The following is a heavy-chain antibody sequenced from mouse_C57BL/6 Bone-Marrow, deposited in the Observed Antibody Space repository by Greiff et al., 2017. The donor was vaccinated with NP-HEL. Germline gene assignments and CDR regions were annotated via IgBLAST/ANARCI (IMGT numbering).Heavy chain of an antibody. CDR2: ISYDGSN. CDR3: ARKGDYDYWYFDV. CDR1: GYSITSGYY. J-gene: IGHJ1*03. D-gene: IGHD2-4*01. Sequence: ESGPGLVKPSQSLSLTCSVTGYSITSGYYWNWIRQFPGNKLEWMGYISYDGSNNYNPSLKNRISITRDTSKNQFFLKLNSVTTEDTATYCCARKGDYDYWYFDVWGTGTTVTVSS. V-gene: IGHV3-6*01.